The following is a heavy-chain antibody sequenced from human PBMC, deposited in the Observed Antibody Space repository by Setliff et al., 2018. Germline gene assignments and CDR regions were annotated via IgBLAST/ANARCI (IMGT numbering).Heavy chain of an antibody. CDR2: INHSGST. Sequence: PGGSLRLSCAASGFTFSSYSMNWIRQPPGKGLEWIGEINHSGSTNYNPSLKSRVTISVDTSKNQFSLKLSSVTAADTAVYYCARAGGGYYGSGSYWSRGVFDYWGQGTLVTVSS. V-gene: IGHV4-34*01. J-gene: IGHJ4*02. D-gene: IGHD3-10*01. CDR1: GFTFSSYS. CDR3: ARAGGGYYGSGSYWSRGVFDY.